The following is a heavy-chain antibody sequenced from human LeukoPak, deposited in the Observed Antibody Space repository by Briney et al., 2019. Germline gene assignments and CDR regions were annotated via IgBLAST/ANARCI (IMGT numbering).Heavy chain of an antibody. V-gene: IGHV1-3*03. Sequence: GASVKVSCKASGYTFISYAMHWVRQAPGQRLEWMGWINVGNGNTKYSQEFQGRVTITRDTSASTAYMELSSLRSEDMAVYYCARAGPNSSGWSYNWFDPWGQGTLVTVSS. CDR2: INVGNGNT. J-gene: IGHJ5*02. CDR1: GYTFISYA. D-gene: IGHD6-19*01. CDR3: ARAGPNSSGWSYNWFDP.